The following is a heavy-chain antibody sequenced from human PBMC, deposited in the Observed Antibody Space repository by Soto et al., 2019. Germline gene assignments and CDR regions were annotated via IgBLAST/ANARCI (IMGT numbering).Heavy chain of an antibody. D-gene: IGHD6-6*01. CDR1: GFTFSSYA. Sequence: EVQLLESGGGLVQPGGSLRLSCAASGFTFSSYAMTWVRQAPGKGLEWVSAISGSGGTTYHADSVKGRFTISRDNSKNTVYLQMNSLRAEDAAVYYCAKPPYSSSSYYYYGMDVWGQGTTVTVSS. J-gene: IGHJ6*02. V-gene: IGHV3-23*01. CDR2: ISGSGGTT. CDR3: AKPPYSSSSYYYYGMDV.